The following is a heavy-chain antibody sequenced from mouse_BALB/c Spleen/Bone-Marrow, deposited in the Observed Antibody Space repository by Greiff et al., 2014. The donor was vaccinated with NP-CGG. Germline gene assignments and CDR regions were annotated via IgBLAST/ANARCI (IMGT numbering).Heavy chain of an antibody. CDR3: TRDRGVQGYAMDY. V-gene: IGHV5-4*02. CDR1: GFTFSDFY. Sequence: EVQLVESGGGLVKPGGSLELSCAASGFTFSDFYMYWVRQTPEKRLEWVATISDGGSYIYYPDSVKGRFTISRDDAKNNLYLQMSSLKSEDTAMYYCTRDRGVQGYAMDYWGQGTSVTVSS. J-gene: IGHJ4*01. CDR2: ISDGGSYI. D-gene: IGHD2-14*01.